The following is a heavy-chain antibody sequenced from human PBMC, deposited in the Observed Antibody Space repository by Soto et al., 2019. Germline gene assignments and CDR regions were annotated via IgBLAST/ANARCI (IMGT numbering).Heavy chain of an antibody. J-gene: IGHJ4*02. CDR2: ISGSGGST. Sequence: GGSLRLACAASGFTVSIFAMSLVRQSPGKGLEWVSTISGSGGSTYYADAVKGRFSISRDNSMGTLYLQMKSLRVEDTAIYYCAKEVSLGHYADFGYWGKGSXITVFS. CDR1: GFTVSIFA. CDR3: AKEVSLGHYADFGY. V-gene: IGHV3-23*01. D-gene: IGHD2-2*01.